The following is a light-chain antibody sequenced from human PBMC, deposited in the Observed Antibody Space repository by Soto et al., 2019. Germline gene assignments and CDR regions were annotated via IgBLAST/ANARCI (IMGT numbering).Light chain of an antibody. CDR1: QSVSSY. J-gene: IGKJ5*01. Sequence: EIVLTQSPATLSLSPGERATLSFRASQSVSSYLAWYQQKPGQAPRLLIYDASNRATGIPARFSGSGSGTDFTLTISRLEPEDFAVYYCQQYDNSPITFGQGTRLEI. V-gene: IGKV3-11*01. CDR3: QQYDNSPIT. CDR2: DAS.